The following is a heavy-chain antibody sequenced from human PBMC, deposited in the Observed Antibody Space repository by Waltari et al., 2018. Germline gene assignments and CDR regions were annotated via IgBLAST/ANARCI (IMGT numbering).Heavy chain of an antibody. CDR3: ARGGPKLLWFGELSD. CDR1: GYTFTGYY. V-gene: IGHV1-2*06. D-gene: IGHD3-10*01. CDR2: INPNSGGT. J-gene: IGHJ4*02. Sequence: QVQLVQSGAEVKKPGASVTVSCKASGYTFTGYYMHWVRQAPGQGLEWMGRINPNSGGTNYAQKFQGRVTMTRDTSISTAYMELSRLRSDDTAVYYCARGGPKLLWFGELSDWGQGALVTVSS.